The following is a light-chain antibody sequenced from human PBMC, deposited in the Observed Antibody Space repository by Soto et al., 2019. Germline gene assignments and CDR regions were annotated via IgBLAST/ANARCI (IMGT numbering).Light chain of an antibody. CDR1: QSVSSN. V-gene: IGKV3-15*01. CDR3: QQYNNWPPRAWT. CDR2: GAS. J-gene: IGKJ1*01. Sequence: EIVMTQSPATLSVSPGERATLSCRASQSVSSNLAWYQQKPGQAPRLLIYGASTRATGIPARFSGSGSGTEFTLTISILQSENVAVFYYQQYNNWPPRAWTFGQGTKVEIK.